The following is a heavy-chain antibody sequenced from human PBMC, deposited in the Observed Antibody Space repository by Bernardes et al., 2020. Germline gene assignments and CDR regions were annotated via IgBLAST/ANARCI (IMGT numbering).Heavy chain of an antibody. CDR2: INPNSGGT. D-gene: IGHD1-1*01. V-gene: IGHV1-2*02. Sequence: ASVKVSCMASGYTFTGYYMHWVRQAPGQGLEWMGWINPNSGGTNYAQKFQGRVTMTRDTSISTAYMELSRLRSDDTAVYYCARGERKHNYNWFDPWGQGTLVTVSS. J-gene: IGHJ5*02. CDR1: GYTFTGYY. CDR3: ARGERKHNYNWFDP.